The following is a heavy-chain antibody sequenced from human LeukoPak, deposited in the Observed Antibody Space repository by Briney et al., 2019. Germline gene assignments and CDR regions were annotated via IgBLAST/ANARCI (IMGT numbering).Heavy chain of an antibody. CDR3: ARDRGFGHAFDI. V-gene: IGHV3-21*01. Sequence: PGGSLRPSCAASGFTFSSYSMNWVRQAPGKGLEWVSSISSSSSYIYYADSVKGRFTISRDNAKNSLYLQMNSLRAEDTAVYYCARDRGFGHAFDIWGQGTMVTVSS. CDR1: GFTFSSYS. D-gene: IGHD3-10*01. CDR2: ISSSSSYI. J-gene: IGHJ3*02.